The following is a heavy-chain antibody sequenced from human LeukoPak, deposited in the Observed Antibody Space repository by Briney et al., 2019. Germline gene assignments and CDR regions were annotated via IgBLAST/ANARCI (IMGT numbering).Heavy chain of an antibody. V-gene: IGHV1-24*01. CDR2: FEPESGKT. J-gene: IGHJ5*02. CDR1: QYTRSESY. D-gene: IGHD2-2*01. CDR3: ARGFGIVVVPAASFDP. Sequence: AAVKVSCKISQYTRSESYIHWVRQGPGKGLEWMGGFEPESGKTLYAEKLQGRVRMTEDTAADTAYMELSRLRSDDTAVYYCARGFGIVVVPAASFDPWGQGTLVTVSS.